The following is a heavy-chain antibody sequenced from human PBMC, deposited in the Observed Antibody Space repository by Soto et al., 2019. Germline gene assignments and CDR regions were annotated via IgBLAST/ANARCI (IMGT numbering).Heavy chain of an antibody. J-gene: IGHJ4*02. Sequence: QLQLQESGPGLVKPSETLSLTCTVSGGSISSSSYYWGWLRQPPGKGPEWIGSIYYSGSTYYNPSLKSRVTISVDTSKKQFSLKLSSVTAADTAVYYCARQSGSSSSDYWGQGTLVTVSS. CDR2: IYYSGST. V-gene: IGHV4-39*01. CDR3: ARQSGSSSSDY. CDR1: GGSISSSSYY. D-gene: IGHD6-6*01.